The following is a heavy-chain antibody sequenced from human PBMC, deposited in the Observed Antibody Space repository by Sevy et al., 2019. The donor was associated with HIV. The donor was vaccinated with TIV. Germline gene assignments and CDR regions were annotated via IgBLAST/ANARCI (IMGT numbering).Heavy chain of an antibody. Sequence: ASVKVSCKASGDTFSTYDINWVRQAPGQGLEWMGWMSPKSGSTGFAQKFQGRLTMTRDTSINTAYIELSSLRSEDTAVYDCASGGSCDVWNYGYYYYGMDVWGQGTTVTVSS. CDR2: MSPKSGST. V-gene: IGHV1-8*02. CDR3: ASGGSCDVWNYGYYYYGMDV. CDR1: GDTFSTYD. J-gene: IGHJ6*02. D-gene: IGHD3-3*01.